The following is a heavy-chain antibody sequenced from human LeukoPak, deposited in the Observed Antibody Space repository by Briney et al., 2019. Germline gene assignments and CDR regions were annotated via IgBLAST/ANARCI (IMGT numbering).Heavy chain of an antibody. CDR2: ISNDGSYI. D-gene: IGHD6-6*01. V-gene: IGHV3-23*01. J-gene: IGHJ4*02. CDR3: ATAMGSSASTAYFAY. Sequence: GGSLRLSCGGSGYSFSSYAITWVRQHPGKGLEWLSAISNDGSYIFYTDSVKGRFTTSRDNSRNTVYLQMNGLRVEDTAVYYCATAMGSSASTAYFAYWGQGTLVTVSS. CDR1: GYSFSSYA.